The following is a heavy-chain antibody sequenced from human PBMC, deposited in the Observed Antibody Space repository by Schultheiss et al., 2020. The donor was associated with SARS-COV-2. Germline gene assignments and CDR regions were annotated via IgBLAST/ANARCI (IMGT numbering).Heavy chain of an antibody. J-gene: IGHJ5*02. Sequence: ASVKVSCKASGYTFTSYDINWVRQATGQGLEWMGWINPNSGGTNYAQKFQGRVTMTRDTSISTAYMELSRLRSDDTAVYYCARGTDIVVVPAASGWFDPWGQGTLVTVSS. D-gene: IGHD2-2*01. CDR3: ARGTDIVVVPAASGWFDP. V-gene: IGHV1-2*02. CDR2: INPNSGGT. CDR1: GYTFTSYD.